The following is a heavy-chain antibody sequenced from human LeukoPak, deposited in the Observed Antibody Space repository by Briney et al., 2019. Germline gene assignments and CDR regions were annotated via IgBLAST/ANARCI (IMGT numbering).Heavy chain of an antibody. Sequence: PGGSLRLSCAASGFTFSSYSMNWVRQAPGKGLEWVSSISSSSSYIYYADSVKGRFTISRDNSKNTLYLQMNSLRAEDTAVYYCAKDRRWVVGAKRGAAWFVDAFDIWGQGTMVTVSS. CDR3: AKDRRWVVGAKRGAAWFVDAFDI. J-gene: IGHJ3*02. V-gene: IGHV3-21*04. CDR2: ISSSSSYI. CDR1: GFTFSSYS. D-gene: IGHD1-26*01.